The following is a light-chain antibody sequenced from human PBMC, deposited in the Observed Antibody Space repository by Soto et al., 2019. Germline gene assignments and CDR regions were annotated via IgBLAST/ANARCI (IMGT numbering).Light chain of an antibody. CDR3: QSYDSSVSGDV. V-gene: IGLV1-40*01. CDR2: HNT. J-gene: IGLJ1*01. Sequence: QSGLTQPPSVSGAPGQRVTIPCTGSNSNIAAGYDVHWYQQLPGIAPKLLIFHNTNRPSGVPDLSAVSKAATSAYMAITGLQAEDEADYYCQSYDSSVSGDVFGTGTKVTVL. CDR1: NSNIAAGYD.